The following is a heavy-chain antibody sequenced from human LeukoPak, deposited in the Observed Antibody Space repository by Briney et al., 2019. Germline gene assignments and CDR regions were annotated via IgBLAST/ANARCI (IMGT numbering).Heavy chain of an antibody. V-gene: IGHV4-59*08. J-gene: IGHJ4*02. Sequence: SGTLSLTCTVSGGSIGNYYWTWIRQPPGKGLEWIGDIYYSGSTNYNPSLKSRVTISVDTSKNQFSLNLSSVTAADTAVYYCARRDGDYDGAHFDYWGQGNLVTVSS. D-gene: IGHD4-17*01. CDR1: GGSIGNYY. CDR2: IYYSGST. CDR3: ARRDGDYDGAHFDY.